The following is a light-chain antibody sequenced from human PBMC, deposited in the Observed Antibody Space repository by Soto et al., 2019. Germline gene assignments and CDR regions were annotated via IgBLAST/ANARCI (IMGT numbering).Light chain of an antibody. V-gene: IGKV3-15*01. CDR1: QSVGSK. CDR2: GAS. CDR3: QQYNNWRT. Sequence: EIVLTHSPGTLTLSPGVRATLSCRASQSVGSKLAWYQQKPGQAPRLLIYGASTRATGIPARFSGSGSGTEFTLTISSLQSEDFAVYYCQQYNNWRTFGQGTKVDIK. J-gene: IGKJ1*01.